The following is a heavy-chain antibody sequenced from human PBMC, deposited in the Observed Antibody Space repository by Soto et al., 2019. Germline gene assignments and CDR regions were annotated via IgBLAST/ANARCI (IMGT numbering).Heavy chain of an antibody. D-gene: IGHD3-9*01. CDR1: GYSVTSYW. CDR2: IYPGDSDT. CDR3: ARLKGYYVILAGYYNSYFYYGMDV. J-gene: IGHJ6*02. Sequence: PGESLKISCKGSGYSVTSYWIGWVRQMPGKGLEWMGIIYPGDSDTRYSPSFQGQVTISADKSISTAYLQWSSLKPSDTPRYYCARLKGYYVILAGYYNSYFYYGMDVWGQGTKVTVSS. V-gene: IGHV5-51*01.